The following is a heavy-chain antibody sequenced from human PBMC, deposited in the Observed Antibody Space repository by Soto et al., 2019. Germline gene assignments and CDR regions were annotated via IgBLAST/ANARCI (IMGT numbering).Heavy chain of an antibody. D-gene: IGHD6-19*01. CDR3: ARGSESSGWYRGIDDAFDI. CDR1: GFTFSSYA. J-gene: IGHJ3*02. V-gene: IGHV3-30-3*01. Sequence: QVQLVESGGGVVQPGRSLRLSCAASGFTFSSYAMHWVRQAPGKGLEWVAVISYDGSNKYYADSVKGRFTISRDNSKNTLYLQMNSLRAEDTAVYYCARGSESSGWYRGIDDAFDIWGPGTMVTVSS. CDR2: ISYDGSNK.